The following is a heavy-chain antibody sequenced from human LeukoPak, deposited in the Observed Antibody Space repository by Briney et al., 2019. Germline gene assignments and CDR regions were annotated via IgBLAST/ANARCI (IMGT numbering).Heavy chain of an antibody. D-gene: IGHD3-10*01. J-gene: IGHJ4*02. CDR3: ARGTYYYGSGSYYNYFDY. V-gene: IGHV3-7*01. Sequence: GGSLRLSCAASGFTFSSYWMSWVRQAPGKGLEWVANIKQDGSEKYYVDSVKGRFTISRDNAKNSLYLQMNSLRAEDTAVYYCARGTYYYGSGSYYNYFDYWGQGTLVTVSS. CDR1: GFTFSSYW. CDR2: IKQDGSEK.